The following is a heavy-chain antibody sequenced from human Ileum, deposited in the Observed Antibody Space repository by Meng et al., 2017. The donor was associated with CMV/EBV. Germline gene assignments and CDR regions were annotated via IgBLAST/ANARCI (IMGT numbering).Heavy chain of an antibody. CDR1: GYSFTSYY. CDR3: ARELHGTLYFEY. J-gene: IGHJ4*02. D-gene: IGHD4-11*01. V-gene: IGHV1-46*01. Sequence: ASVKVSCKTSGYSFTSYYIPWVRHAPGQGLYYVGMINPNAGNTNYAQVFQGRVTMNRDTSTSTVYMELSSLRSEDTAVYYCARELHGTLYFEYWGQGTLVTVSS. CDR2: INPNAGNT.